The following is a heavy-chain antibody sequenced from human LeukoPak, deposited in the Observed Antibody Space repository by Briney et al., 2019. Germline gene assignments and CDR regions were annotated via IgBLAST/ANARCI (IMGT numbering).Heavy chain of an antibody. D-gene: IGHD3-10*01. V-gene: IGHV4-59*01. J-gene: IGHJ5*02. CDR3: ARDRAYYGSGSYYNWFDP. CDR2: IYYSGST. CDR1: GGSISSYY. Sequence: PSETLALTCTVSGGSISSYYWSWIRQPPGKGLEWIGYIYYSGSTNYNPSLKSRATISVDTSKNQFSLKLSSVTAADTAVYYCARDRAYYGSGSYYNWFDPWGQGTLVTVSS.